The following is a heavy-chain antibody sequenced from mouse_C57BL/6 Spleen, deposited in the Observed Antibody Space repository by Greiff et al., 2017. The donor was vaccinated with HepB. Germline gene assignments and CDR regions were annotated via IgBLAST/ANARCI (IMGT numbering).Heavy chain of an antibody. CDR1: GFTFSSYA. CDR2: ISSGGDYI. CDR3: TRDGYYGKGYAMDY. V-gene: IGHV5-9-1*02. D-gene: IGHD2-1*01. Sequence: DVKLVESGGGLVKPGGSLKLSCAASGFTFSSYAMSWVRQTPEKRLEWVAYISSGGDYIYYADTVKGRFTISRDNARNTLYLQMSSLKSEDTAMYYCTRDGYYGKGYAMDYWGQGTSVTVSS. J-gene: IGHJ4*01.